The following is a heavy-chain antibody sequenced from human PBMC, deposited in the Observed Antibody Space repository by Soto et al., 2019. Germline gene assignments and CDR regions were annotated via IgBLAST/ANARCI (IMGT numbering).Heavy chain of an antibody. V-gene: IGHV4-59*01. CDR2: IYYSGST. J-gene: IGHJ4*02. Sequence: SETLSLTCTVSGGSISSYYWSWIRQPPGKGLEWIGYIYYSGSTNYNPSLKSRVTISVDTSKNQFSLKLSSVTAADTAVYYCARSKVGAGAYYFDYWGQGTLLTVSS. D-gene: IGHD1-26*01. CDR1: GGSISSYY. CDR3: ARSKVGAGAYYFDY.